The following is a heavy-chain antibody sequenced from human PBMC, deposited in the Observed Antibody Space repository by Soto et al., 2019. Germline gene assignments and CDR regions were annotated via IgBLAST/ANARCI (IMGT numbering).Heavy chain of an antibody. J-gene: IGHJ6*02. CDR1: GFTFSSYA. CDR3: AKSEDLRNTVFGLSYYGMYV. D-gene: IGHD3-3*01. Sequence: GGSLRLSCAASGFTFSSYAMSWVRQAPRKGLEWVSVISGSGGSTHYADSVKGRFTISRGNSKNTLYLQMNSLRAEDTAVYYCAKSEDLRNTVFGLSYYGMYVWGQGTTVTVSS. V-gene: IGHV3-23*01. CDR2: ISGSGGST.